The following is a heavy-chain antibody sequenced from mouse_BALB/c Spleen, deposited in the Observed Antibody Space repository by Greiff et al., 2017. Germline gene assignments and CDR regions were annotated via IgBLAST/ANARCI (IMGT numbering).Heavy chain of an antibody. D-gene: IGHD1-1*01. Sequence: QVQLQQSGAELVRPGTSVKVSCKASGYAFTNYLIEWVKQRPGQGLEWIGVINPGSGGTNYNEKFKGKATLTADKSSSTAYMQLSSLTSDDSAVYFCARDYGSSAYYYAMDYWGQGTSVTVSS. V-gene: IGHV1-54*01. CDR2: INPGSGGT. CDR1: GYAFTNYL. J-gene: IGHJ4*01. CDR3: ARDYGSSAYYYAMDY.